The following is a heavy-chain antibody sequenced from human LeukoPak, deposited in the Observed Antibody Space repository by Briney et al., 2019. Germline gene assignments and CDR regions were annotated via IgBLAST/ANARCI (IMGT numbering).Heavy chain of an antibody. Sequence: GGSLRLSCAASGFTFSTYSMNWVRQAPGKGPEWVPYISSSSSTIYYADSVKGRFTISRDNAKNSLYLQMNSLRAEDTAVYYCARGSTYYDSSGQVPFDYWGQGTLVTVSS. V-gene: IGHV3-48*01. CDR1: GFTFSTYS. CDR3: ARGSTYYDSSGQVPFDY. D-gene: IGHD3-22*01. J-gene: IGHJ4*02. CDR2: ISSSSSTI.